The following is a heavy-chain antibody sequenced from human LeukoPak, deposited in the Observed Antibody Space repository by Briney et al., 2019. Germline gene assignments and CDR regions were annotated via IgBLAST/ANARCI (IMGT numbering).Heavy chain of an antibody. V-gene: IGHV3-49*03. J-gene: IGHJ4*02. CDR3: TSGGTYYYDSSGYR. CDR2: IRNKAYGGTT. Sequence: PGRSLRLSCTAAGFTFRDYAMSWFRLAPGTGLERVGFIRNKAYGGTTEYAASVRGRFTISRDDSKSIAYLQMDSLKTEDTAVYYCTSGGTYYYDSSGYRWGQGTLVTVSS. D-gene: IGHD3-22*01. CDR1: GFTFRDYA.